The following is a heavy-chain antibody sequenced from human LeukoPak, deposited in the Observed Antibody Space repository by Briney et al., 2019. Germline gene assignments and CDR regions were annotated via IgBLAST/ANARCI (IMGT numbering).Heavy chain of an antibody. D-gene: IGHD6-19*01. J-gene: IGHJ6*03. V-gene: IGHV3-23*01. Sequence: GGSLRLSCAASGFTFSSYAMSWVRQAPGKGLEWVSAISGSGGSTYYADSVKGRFTISRDNSKNTLYLQMNSLRAEDTAVYYCASLGLSSGWSYYYYYMDVWGKGTTVTVSS. CDR3: ASLGLSSGWSYYYYYMDV. CDR2: ISGSGGST. CDR1: GFTFSSYA.